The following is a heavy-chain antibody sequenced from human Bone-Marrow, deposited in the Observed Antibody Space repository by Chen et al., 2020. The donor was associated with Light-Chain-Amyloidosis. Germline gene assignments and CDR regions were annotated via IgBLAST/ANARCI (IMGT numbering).Heavy chain of an antibody. Sequence: EVQLEQSGPEVKKPGESLKISCKGSGYTFPNYWIGWVRQMPGKGLEWMGVIYPDDSAARYSPSLEGQVTISADKSITTAYLQWRSLQASDIAMYYCARRRDGYNFDYWGQGTLVTVS. CDR2: IYPDDSAA. CDR1: GYTFPNYW. J-gene: IGHJ4*02. CDR3: ARRRDGYNFDY. D-gene: IGHD5-12*01. V-gene: IGHV5-51*01.